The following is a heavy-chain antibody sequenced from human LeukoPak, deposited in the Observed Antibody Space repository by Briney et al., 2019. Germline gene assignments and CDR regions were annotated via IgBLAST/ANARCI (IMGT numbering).Heavy chain of an antibody. J-gene: IGHJ5*02. CDR3: ARDLGYSSSWTYNWFDP. Sequence: ASVKVSCKASGYTFTSYGISWVRQAPGQGLEWMGWISAYNGNTNYAQKLQGRVTMTTDTSTSTAYMELRSLRSDDTAVYYCARDLGYSSSWTYNWFDPWGQGTLVTVSS. V-gene: IGHV1-18*01. CDR1: GYTFTSYG. CDR2: ISAYNGNT. D-gene: IGHD6-13*01.